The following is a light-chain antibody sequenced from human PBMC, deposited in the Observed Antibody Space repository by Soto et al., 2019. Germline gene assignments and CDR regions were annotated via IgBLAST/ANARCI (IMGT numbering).Light chain of an antibody. V-gene: IGKV3-20*01. Sequence: EIVLTQSPGTLSLSPGERATLSCRASQSVSSSYLAWYQQKPGQAPRLLIYGASSRATGIPDRFSGSGSGTDFTLTISRLEPEDFAVYYCQQYGSSRTFGQGTQVEIQ. CDR2: GAS. CDR3: QQYGSSRT. CDR1: QSVSSSY. J-gene: IGKJ1*01.